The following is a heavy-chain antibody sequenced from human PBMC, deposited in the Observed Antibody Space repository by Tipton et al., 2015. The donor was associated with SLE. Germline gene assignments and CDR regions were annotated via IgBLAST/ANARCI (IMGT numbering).Heavy chain of an antibody. CDR1: VGTFNDYD. D-gene: IGHD1-7*01. CDR2: IYYSGST. CDR3: ATYNWHLGGAFDI. V-gene: IGHV4-59*06. Sequence: TLSLTCLVSVGTFNDYDWAWIRQRPGKGLEWIGYIYYSGSTYYNPSLESRVLISRDTSKHLFSLDLSSVTAADTAVYYCATYNWHLGGAFDIWGHGTRVSVAS. J-gene: IGHJ3*02.